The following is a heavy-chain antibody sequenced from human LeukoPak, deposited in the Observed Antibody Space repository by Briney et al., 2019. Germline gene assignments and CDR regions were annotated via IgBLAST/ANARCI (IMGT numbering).Heavy chain of an antibody. CDR3: ARGHYGLDV. V-gene: IGHV3-11*01. J-gene: IGHJ6*02. CDR2: IRSDSSTI. Sequence: SGGSLRLSCAASGFTFSDYYMSWIRQAPGKGLEWVSYIRSDSSTIYYADSVEGRFTISRDNAKNSVYLQMNSLRAEDTAVYYCARGHYGLDVWGQGTTVTVSS. CDR1: GFTFSDYY.